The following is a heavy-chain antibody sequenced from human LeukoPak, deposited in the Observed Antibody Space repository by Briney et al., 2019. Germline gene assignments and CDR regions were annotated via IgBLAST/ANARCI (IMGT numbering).Heavy chain of an antibody. J-gene: IGHJ6*03. CDR1: GGSISSYY. Sequence: SSETLSLTCSVSGGSISSYYCTWIRQSPGKGLEWIGYTLYSGSTNNNPSLKSRVTMSVDTSKNQFSLKLSSVTAADTAVYYCARVGTAMAGPMDVWGKGTTVTVSS. CDR3: ARVGTAMAGPMDV. CDR2: TLYSGST. D-gene: IGHD5-18*01. V-gene: IGHV4-59*12.